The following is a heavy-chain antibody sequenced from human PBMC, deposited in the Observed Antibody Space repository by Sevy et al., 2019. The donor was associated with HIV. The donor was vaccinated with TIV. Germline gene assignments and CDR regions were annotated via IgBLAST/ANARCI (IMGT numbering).Heavy chain of an antibody. V-gene: IGHV4-59*08. CDR1: GGSINSDH. CDR2: VYYTGGT. J-gene: IGHJ3*02. Sequence: SETLSLTCTVSGGSINSDHWNWIRQPPGKGLEWVGYVYYTGGTKYNSSLKNRVTISVDRTKNQFSLKLTSVTAEDTAVYYCAGRNDFDIWGQGTMVTVSS. CDR3: AGRNDFDI.